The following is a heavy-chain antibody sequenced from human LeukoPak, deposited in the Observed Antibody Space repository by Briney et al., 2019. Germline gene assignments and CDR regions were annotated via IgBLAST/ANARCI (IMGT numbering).Heavy chain of an antibody. CDR1: GGSVSSNY. J-gene: IGHJ5*02. CDR3: ARVLSSYYGSGSLGAYRYNWFDP. D-gene: IGHD3-10*01. V-gene: IGHV4-59*02. Sequence: SETLSLTCTVSGGSVSSNYRSWIRQPPGKGLEWIGYIYYSGSTNYNPSLKSRVTISVDTSKNQVALKLSSVTAADTAVYYCARVLSSYYGSGSLGAYRYNWFDPWGQGTLVTVSS. CDR2: IYYSGST.